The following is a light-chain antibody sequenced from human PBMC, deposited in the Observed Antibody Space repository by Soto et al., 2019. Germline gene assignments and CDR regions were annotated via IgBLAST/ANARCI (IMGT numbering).Light chain of an antibody. V-gene: IGLV2-8*01. CDR2: EVN. CDR1: SSDVGGYNY. Sequence: QSVLTQPPSASGSPGQSVAISCTGTSSDVGGYNYVSWYQQHPGKAPKLMIYEVNKRPSGVPDRFSGSKSGNTASLTVSGLQAEDEADYYCGSYAGSSNVLGTGTTVTVL. J-gene: IGLJ1*01. CDR3: GSYAGSSNV.